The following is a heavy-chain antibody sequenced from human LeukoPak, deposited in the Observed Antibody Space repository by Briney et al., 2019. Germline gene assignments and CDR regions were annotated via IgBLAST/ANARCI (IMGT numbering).Heavy chain of an antibody. Sequence: PSETLSLTCTVSGGSISSYYWSWIRQPLGKGLEWIGEINHSGGTNYNPSLKSRVTISVDTSKNQLSLKLSSVTAADTAVYYCARYTYSSSCHGFDPWGQGTLVTVSS. CDR2: INHSGGT. J-gene: IGHJ5*02. CDR3: ARYTYSSSCHGFDP. D-gene: IGHD6-13*01. V-gene: IGHV4-34*01. CDR1: GGSISSYY.